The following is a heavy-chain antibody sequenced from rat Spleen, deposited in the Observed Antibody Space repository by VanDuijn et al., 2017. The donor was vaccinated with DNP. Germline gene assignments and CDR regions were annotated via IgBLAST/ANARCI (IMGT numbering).Heavy chain of an antibody. D-gene: IGHD1-11*01. CDR1: GFNFNDYW. V-gene: IGHV4-2*01. Sequence: EVKLVESGGGLVQPGRSLKLSCAASGFNFNDYWMGWVRQAPGKGLEWIGQINKDSSTITYIPSLKDKFTISRDNDQNTLYLQMRKLGSEDTAIYSCARGPNYVGYADYFDYWGQGVMVTVSS. CDR3: ARGPNYVGYADYFDY. CDR2: INKDSSTI. J-gene: IGHJ2*01.